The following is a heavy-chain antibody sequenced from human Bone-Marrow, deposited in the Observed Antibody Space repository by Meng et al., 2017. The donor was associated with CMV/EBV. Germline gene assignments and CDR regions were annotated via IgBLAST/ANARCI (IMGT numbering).Heavy chain of an antibody. Sequence: GGSLRLSCVASGFNFRDYTMNWIRQIPGKGPEWIPFIYTGNGVVTYADSVKGRFTISRDNAKNSLYLQMNSLRAEDTAVYYCARDLFSNKPRYYFDYWGQGTLVTVSS. CDR3: ARDLFSNKPRYYFDY. D-gene: IGHD4-11*01. CDR2: IYTGNGVV. V-gene: IGHV3-11*06. J-gene: IGHJ4*02. CDR1: GFNFRDYT.